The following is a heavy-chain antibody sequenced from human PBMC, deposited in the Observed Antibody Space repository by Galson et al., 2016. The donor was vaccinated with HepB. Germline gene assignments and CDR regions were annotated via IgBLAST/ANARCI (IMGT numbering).Heavy chain of an antibody. CDR2: ISYSGST. CDR1: GDSISSTSYY. J-gene: IGHJ4*02. Sequence: ETLSLTCTVSGDSISSTSYYWGWIRQPPGKGLEWIGSISYSGSTYYNPSLESRVTISANTSKKQFSLKLSSVTAADTAVYYCARRYNWNDTLFDYWGQGTLVTVSS. D-gene: IGHD1-1*01. CDR3: ARRYNWNDTLFDY. V-gene: IGHV4-39*01.